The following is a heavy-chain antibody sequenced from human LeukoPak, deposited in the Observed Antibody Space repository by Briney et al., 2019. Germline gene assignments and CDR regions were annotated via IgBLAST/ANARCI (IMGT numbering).Heavy chain of an antibody. V-gene: IGHV3-23*01. D-gene: IGHD1-7*01. CDR1: GIKFKIYS. CDR2: VGGGNDI. Sequence: GGSLRLSCVASGIKFKIYSMSWVRQAPGKGLEWVSSVGGGNDIHYEDSGKSRFTGSSDDAKNTVYLQMNSLRVEDTAIYFFVKDATPMNSICDHFDSWGQGTLVTVSS. CDR3: VKDATPMNSICDHFDS. J-gene: IGHJ4*02.